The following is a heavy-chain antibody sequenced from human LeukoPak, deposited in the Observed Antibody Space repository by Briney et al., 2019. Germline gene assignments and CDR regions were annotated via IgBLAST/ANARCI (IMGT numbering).Heavy chain of an antibody. Sequence: PGRSLTLSCVASGFTYGSYAMHLVRQAPGKGLEWVAIIWYDGTKKYYADSVKGRFNISRDNSKNTLYLQMSTLRADDTAVYYCARSAAMSYYYYYGLDVWGQGTPVTVS. J-gene: IGHJ6*02. CDR1: GFTYGSYA. CDR3: ARSAAMSYYYYYGLDV. D-gene: IGHD6-25*01. CDR2: IWYDGTKK. V-gene: IGHV3-33*01.